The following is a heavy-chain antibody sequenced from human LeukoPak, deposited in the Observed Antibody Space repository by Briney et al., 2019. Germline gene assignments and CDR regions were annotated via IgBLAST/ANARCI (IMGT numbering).Heavy chain of an antibody. J-gene: IGHJ4*02. CDR3: ATDRGTY. CDR1: GFTFSTSW. Sequence: GGSLRLSCAASGFTFSTSWMNWVRRAPGKGLEWVALIKEHGIEIYHADSVKGRFTISRDDAASSLYLQMHSLRAEDTAVYYCATDRGTYWGQGTLVTVSS. V-gene: IGHV3-7*01. D-gene: IGHD3-10*01. CDR2: IKEHGIEI.